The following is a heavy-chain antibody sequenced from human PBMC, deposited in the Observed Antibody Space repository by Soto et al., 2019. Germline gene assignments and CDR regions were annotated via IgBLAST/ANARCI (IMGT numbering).Heavy chain of an antibody. D-gene: IGHD3-3*01. J-gene: IGHJ4*02. CDR1: GGSFSGNY. V-gene: IGHV4-34*01. CDR3: AIIWSRYYFDY. Sequence: PSETLSLTCAVYGGSFSGNYGSWIRQPPGKGLEWIGEINHSGSTNYNPSLKSRVTISIDTSKNQFSLKLSSVTAADTAVYYCAIIWSRYYFDYWGQGTLVTVSS. CDR2: INHSGST.